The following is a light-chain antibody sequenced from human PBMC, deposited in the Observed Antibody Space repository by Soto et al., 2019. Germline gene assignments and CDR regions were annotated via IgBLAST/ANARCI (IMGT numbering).Light chain of an antibody. J-gene: IGLJ1*01. Sequence: QSVLAQPASVSGSPGQPITISCTGTSSDVGAYNYVSWYQQNPGKAPKLLIYDVRYRPSGVSNRFSCSKSGNTAYLIISGLQAEDEADYYCSSFTSRHTYVFGSGTKVTVL. CDR2: DVR. CDR3: SSFTSRHTYV. CDR1: SSDVGAYNY. V-gene: IGLV2-14*01.